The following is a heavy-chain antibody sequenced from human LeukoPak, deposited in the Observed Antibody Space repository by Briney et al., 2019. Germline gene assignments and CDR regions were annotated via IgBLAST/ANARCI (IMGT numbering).Heavy chain of an antibody. V-gene: IGHV3-30*02. CDR1: GFTFSSYG. CDR3: ARGEMIPDY. Sequence: GGSLRLSCAASGFTFSSYGMHWVRQAPGKGLEWVAFIRYDGSDKYYGDSVKGRFSISRDNSKNTLYLQMNSLRAEDTAVYYCARGEMIPDYWGQGTLVTVSS. CDR2: IRYDGSDK. J-gene: IGHJ4*02. D-gene: IGHD3-16*01.